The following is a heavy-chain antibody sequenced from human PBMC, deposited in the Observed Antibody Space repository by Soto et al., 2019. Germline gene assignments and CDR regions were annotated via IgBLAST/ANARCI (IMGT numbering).Heavy chain of an antibody. J-gene: IGHJ4*02. V-gene: IGHV3-7*01. CDR2: IKQDGSEK. CDR3: ARGMSSWEF. Sequence: EVQLVESGGGLVQPGGSLRLSCAASGFTFSSYWMSWVRQAPGKGLDWVANIKQDGSEKYYVDSVKGRFTISRDNAKNSLYLPMNNRRAEDTTVYYGARGMSSWEFWGRGTLVTVSS. D-gene: IGHD1-26*01. CDR1: GFTFSSYW.